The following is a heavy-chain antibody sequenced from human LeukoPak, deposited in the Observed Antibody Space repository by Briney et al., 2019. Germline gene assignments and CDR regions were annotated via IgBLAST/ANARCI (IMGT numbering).Heavy chain of an antibody. V-gene: IGHV3-30*03. Sequence: GRSLRLSCAASGFTFNTYGMHWVRQAPGKGLEWVAVISYDGRNKYYADSVKGRFTISRDNSKNSLYLQMNSLRAEDTAVYYCASALTYYYDSSGYPFDYWGQGTLVTVSS. CDR2: ISYDGRNK. J-gene: IGHJ4*02. CDR3: ASALTYYYDSSGYPFDY. CDR1: GFTFNTYG. D-gene: IGHD3-22*01.